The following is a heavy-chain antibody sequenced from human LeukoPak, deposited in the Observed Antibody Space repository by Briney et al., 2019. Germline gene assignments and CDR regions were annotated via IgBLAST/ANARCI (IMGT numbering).Heavy chain of an antibody. Sequence: GRSLRLSCAASGFTFDDYAMHWVRQAPGKGLEWVSGISWNSGSIGYADSVKGRFTISRDNAKNSLYLQMNSLRAEDMALYYCAKGMYSGYDLGDYYFDYWGQGTPVTVSS. V-gene: IGHV3-9*03. D-gene: IGHD5-12*01. CDR2: ISWNSGSI. CDR3: AKGMYSGYDLGDYYFDY. CDR1: GFTFDDYA. J-gene: IGHJ4*02.